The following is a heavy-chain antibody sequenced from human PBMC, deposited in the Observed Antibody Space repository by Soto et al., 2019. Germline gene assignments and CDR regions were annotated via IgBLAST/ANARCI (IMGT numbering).Heavy chain of an antibody. Sequence: QIHLVQSGPEVKRPGTSMKVSCKASGATFTSSTVNWVRQARGQPPEWIGWILVGSGQTNYAQGFQGRVAMTRDMSTYTAYLEVSNLRPDDTAVYYCAAISSGYYRVFDSWGQGTLITVSS. CDR2: ILVGSGQT. J-gene: IGHJ4*02. V-gene: IGHV1-58*01. D-gene: IGHD3-22*01. CDR3: AAISSGYYRVFDS. CDR1: GATFTSST.